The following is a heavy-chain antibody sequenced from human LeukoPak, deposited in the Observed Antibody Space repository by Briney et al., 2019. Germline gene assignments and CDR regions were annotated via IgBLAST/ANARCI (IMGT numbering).Heavy chain of an antibody. D-gene: IGHD2-2*01. J-gene: IGHJ6*03. CDR1: GGSISSGSYY. CDR2: IYTSGST. V-gene: IGHV4-61*02. Sequence: SETLSLTCTVSGGSISSGSYYWSWIRQPAGKGLEWIGRIYTSGSTNYNPSLKSRVTISVDTSKNQFSLKLSSVTAADTAVYYCASRRVGPAVNYYYYYMDVWGKGTTVTVSS. CDR3: ASRRVGPAVNYYYYYMDV.